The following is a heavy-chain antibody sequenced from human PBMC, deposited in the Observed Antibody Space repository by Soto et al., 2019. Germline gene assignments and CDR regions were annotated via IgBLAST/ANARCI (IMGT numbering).Heavy chain of an antibody. CDR2: VNHGGST. CDR1: GGSFSDYY. CDR3: ASIAPWGYCSGGSCNPGDY. V-gene: IGHV4-34*01. J-gene: IGHJ4*02. D-gene: IGHD2-15*01. Sequence: SETLSLTCAVYGGSFSDYYWSWIRQPPGKGLEWIGEVNHGGSTNYNASLKSRVTISEDPSKNLISLRLSSVTAADTAVYYCASIAPWGYCSGGSCNPGDYWGQGILVTVSS.